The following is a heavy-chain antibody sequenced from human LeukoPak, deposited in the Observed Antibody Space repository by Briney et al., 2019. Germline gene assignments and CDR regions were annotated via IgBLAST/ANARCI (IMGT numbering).Heavy chain of an antibody. CDR1: GGSFSGYY. J-gene: IGHJ4*02. CDR2: INHSGST. D-gene: IGHD2-2*02. V-gene: IGHV4-34*01. CDR3: ARAQRGDIVVVPAAIPFDY. Sequence: PSETLSLTCAVYGGSFSGYYWSWIRQPPGKGLEWIGEINHSGSTNYNPSLKSRVTISVDTSKNQFSLKLSSVTAADTAVYYCARAQRGDIVVVPAAIPFDYWGQGTLVTVSS.